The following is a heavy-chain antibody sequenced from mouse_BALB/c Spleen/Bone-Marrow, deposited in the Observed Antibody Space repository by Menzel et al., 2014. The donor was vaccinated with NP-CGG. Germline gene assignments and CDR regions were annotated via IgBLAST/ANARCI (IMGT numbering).Heavy chain of an antibody. J-gene: IGHJ4*01. Sequence: VHWVRQSPGKGLEWLGVIWRGGSTDYNAAFMSRLSITKDNSKSQVFFKMNSLQADDTAIYYCAKIGTTTGAMDYWGQGTSVTVSS. D-gene: IGHD2-14*01. CDR2: IWRGGST. V-gene: IGHV2-5*01. CDR3: AKIGTTTGAMDY.